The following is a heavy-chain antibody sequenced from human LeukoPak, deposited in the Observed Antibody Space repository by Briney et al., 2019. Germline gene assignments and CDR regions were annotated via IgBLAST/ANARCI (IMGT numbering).Heavy chain of an antibody. V-gene: IGHV3-33*01. CDR3: ARAYSSGWYFDY. CDR1: GFTFSSYG. J-gene: IGHJ4*02. CDR2: IWYDGSNK. Sequence: QSGGSLRLSCAASGFTFSSYGMHWVRQAPGKGLEWAAVIWYDGSNKYYADSVKGRFTISRDNSKNTLYLQMNSLRAEDTAVYYCARAYSSGWYFDYWGQGTLVTVSS. D-gene: IGHD6-19*01.